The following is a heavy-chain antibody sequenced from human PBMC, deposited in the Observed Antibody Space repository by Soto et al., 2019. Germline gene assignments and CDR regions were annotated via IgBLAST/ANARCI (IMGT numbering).Heavy chain of an antibody. V-gene: IGHV4-31*03. CDR2: IYYSGST. J-gene: IGHJ4*02. CDR3: ARQGYRYGQGLDY. CDR1: GGSISSGGYY. D-gene: IGHD5-18*01. Sequence: QVQLQESGPGLVKPSQTLSLTCTVSGGSISSGGYYWSWIRQHPGKGLEWIGYIYYSGSTYYNPSLKGRVTISIDTSKNQFSLKLSSVTAADTALYYCARQGYRYGQGLDYWGQGTLVTVSS.